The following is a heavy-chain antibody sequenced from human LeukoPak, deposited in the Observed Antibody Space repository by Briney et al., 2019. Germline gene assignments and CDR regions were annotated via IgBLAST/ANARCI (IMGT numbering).Heavy chain of an antibody. CDR2: INPSGGIT. CDR3: ARGRGDGWYFDL. D-gene: IGHD7-27*01. Sequence: ASVKVSCMASGYTLTSYYIHWVRQAPGQRLEWMGMINPSGGITTFAQKFQGRLTMTRDTSTSTVYMELSSLRSEDTAVYYCARGRGDGWYFDLWGRGTLVTVSS. CDR1: GYTLTSYY. V-gene: IGHV1-46*01. J-gene: IGHJ2*01.